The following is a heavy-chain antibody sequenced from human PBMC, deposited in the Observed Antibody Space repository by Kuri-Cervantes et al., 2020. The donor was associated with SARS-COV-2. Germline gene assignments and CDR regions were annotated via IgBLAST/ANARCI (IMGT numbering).Heavy chain of an antibody. CDR3: ARGLRWQQPHRNYYYYGMDV. Sequence: ESLKISCAVYGGSFSGYYWSWIRQPPGKGLEWIGEINHSGSTNYNPSLKSRVTISVDTSKNQFSLKLSSVTAEDTAVYYCARGLRWQQPHRNYYYYGMDVWGQGTTVTVSS. V-gene: IGHV4-34*01. CDR1: GGSFSGYY. CDR2: INHSGST. D-gene: IGHD5-24*01. J-gene: IGHJ6*02.